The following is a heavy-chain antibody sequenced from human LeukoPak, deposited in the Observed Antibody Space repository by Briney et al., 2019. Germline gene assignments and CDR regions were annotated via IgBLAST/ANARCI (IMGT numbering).Heavy chain of an antibody. V-gene: IGHV1-69*01. CDR1: GRTFSTYA. J-gene: IGHJ6*03. Sequence: SVKVSCKASGRTFSTYAISWVRQAPGQALEWMGGISPMFGTADYAQKFQGRVTIIADESTSTVDMELSSLRSGDTAVYYCARDPAERLRGASYYYYMDVWGKGTTVTVSS. CDR2: ISPMFGTA. CDR3: ARDPAERLRGASYYYYMDV. D-gene: IGHD1-1*01.